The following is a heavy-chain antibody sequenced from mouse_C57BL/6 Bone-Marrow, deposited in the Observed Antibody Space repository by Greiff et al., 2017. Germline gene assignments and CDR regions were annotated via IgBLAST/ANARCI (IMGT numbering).Heavy chain of an antibody. V-gene: IGHV5-6*02. D-gene: IGHD1-1*01. CDR2: ISSGGSYT. Sequence: EVKLVESGGDLVKPGGSLKLSCAASGFTFSSYGMSWVRQTPDKRLEWVATISSGGSYTYYPDSVKGRFTISRDNAKNTLYLQMSSLKSEDTAMYYCARRYYYGSGAYWGQGTLVTVSA. J-gene: IGHJ3*01. CDR1: GFTFSSYG. CDR3: ARRYYYGSGAY.